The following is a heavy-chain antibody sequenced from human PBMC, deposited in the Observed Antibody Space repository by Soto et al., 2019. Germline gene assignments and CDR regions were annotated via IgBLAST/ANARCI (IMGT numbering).Heavy chain of an antibody. CDR1: GGSFSAYY. CDR2: IDHSGST. V-gene: IGHV4-34*01. Sequence: SETLSLTCAVYGGSFSAYYWSWIRQPPGKGLEWIGEIDHSGSTNYNPSLKSRVTISVDTSKNQFSLRLSSVTAADTAVYYCASQTNYYGSGSFYSGFDPWGQGTLVTVSS. D-gene: IGHD3-10*01. CDR3: ASQTNYYGSGSFYSGFDP. J-gene: IGHJ5*02.